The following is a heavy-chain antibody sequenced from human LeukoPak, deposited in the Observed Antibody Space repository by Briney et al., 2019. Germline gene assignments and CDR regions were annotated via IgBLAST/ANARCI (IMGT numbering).Heavy chain of an antibody. CDR2: IFYSEST. J-gene: IGHJ2*01. CDR3: ARGLGVTGATSPGYIDL. V-gene: IGHV4-59*01. CDR1: GGSISSYY. Sequence: PSETLSLTCTVSGGSISSYYWSWIRQPPGKGLEWMGYIFYSESTNYNPSLMSRVTISVDTSKNQFSLKLTSVTAADTAVYYCARGLGVTGATSPGYIDLWGRGTLVTVSS. D-gene: IGHD4-23*01.